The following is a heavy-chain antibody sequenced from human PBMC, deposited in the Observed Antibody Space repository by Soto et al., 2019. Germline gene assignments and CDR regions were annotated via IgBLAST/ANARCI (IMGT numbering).Heavy chain of an antibody. J-gene: IGHJ4*02. CDR3: ARDREAQTVTTPEGH. CDR1: GFTFSNYG. D-gene: IGHD4-17*01. CDR2: IWYDGTNK. V-gene: IGHV3-33*01. Sequence: QVQLVESGGGVVQPGRSLRLSCAGSGFTFSNYGMHWVRQAPGKGLEWVAVIWYDGTNKYYADSVKGRFTISRDNFKKTWYLQMDSLRAEDTAVYFCARDREAQTVTTPEGHWGQGTLVTVSS.